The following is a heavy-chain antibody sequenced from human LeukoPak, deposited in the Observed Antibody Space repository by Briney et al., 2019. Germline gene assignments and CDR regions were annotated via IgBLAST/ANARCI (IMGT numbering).Heavy chain of an antibody. CDR1: GGSISSYY. Sequence: SETLSLTCTVSGGSISSYYWSWIRQPPGKGLEWIGYFYYSGSTNYNPSLKSRVTISVDTSKNQFSLKLSSVTAADTAVYYCARDTPYSGSRDAFDIWGQGTMVTVSS. D-gene: IGHD1-26*01. CDR3: ARDTPYSGSRDAFDI. CDR2: FYYSGST. J-gene: IGHJ3*02. V-gene: IGHV4-59*01.